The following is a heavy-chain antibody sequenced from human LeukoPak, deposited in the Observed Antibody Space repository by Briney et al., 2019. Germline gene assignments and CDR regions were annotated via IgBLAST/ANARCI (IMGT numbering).Heavy chain of an antibody. CDR2: IYYSGST. D-gene: IGHD2-15*01. CDR1: GGSISSYY. CDR3: ARDLGNCSGGSCNGPWFDP. Sequence: PSETLSLTCTVSGGSISSYYWSWIRQPPGKGLEWIGYIYYSGSTNYNPSLKSRVTISVDTSKNQFSLKLSSVTAADTAVYYCARDLGNCSGGSCNGPWFDPWGQGTLVTVSS. J-gene: IGHJ5*02. V-gene: IGHV4-59*01.